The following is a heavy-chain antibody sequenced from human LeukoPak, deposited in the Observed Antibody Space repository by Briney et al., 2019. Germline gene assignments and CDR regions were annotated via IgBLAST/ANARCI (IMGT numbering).Heavy chain of an antibody. V-gene: IGHV3-30-3*01. CDR2: ISYDGSNK. D-gene: IGHD3-22*01. CDR1: GFTFSSYA. Sequence: GGSLRLSCAASGFTFSSYAMHWVRQAPGKGLEWVAVISYDGSNKYYADSVKGRFTISRDNSKNTLYLQMNSLRAEDTAVYYCARDWDNYYDSSGYYYLNWFDPWGQGTLVTVSS. CDR3: ARDWDNYYDSSGYYYLNWFDP. J-gene: IGHJ5*02.